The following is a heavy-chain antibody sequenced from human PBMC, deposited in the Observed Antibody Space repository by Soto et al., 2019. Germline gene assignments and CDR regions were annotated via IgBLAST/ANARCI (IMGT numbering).Heavy chain of an antibody. Sequence: SETLSLTCTVYGGSFSGYYWSWIRQPPGKGLEWIGEINHSGSTNYNPSLKSRVTISVDTSKNHFSLKLSSVTAADTAVYYCARVAKASSVSWRTGVPLHYYHYGMDVWGQGTTVTVSS. V-gene: IGHV4-34*01. J-gene: IGHJ6*02. D-gene: IGHD3-3*01. CDR1: GGSFSGYY. CDR2: INHSGST. CDR3: ARVAKASSVSWRTGVPLHYYHYGMDV.